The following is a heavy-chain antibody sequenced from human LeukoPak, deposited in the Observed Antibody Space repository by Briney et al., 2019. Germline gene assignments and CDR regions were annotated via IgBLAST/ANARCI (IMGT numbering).Heavy chain of an antibody. D-gene: IGHD3-22*01. CDR3: AXGQGYYYDSSGPYGY. CDR2: INHSGST. CDR1: GGSFSGYY. V-gene: IGHV4-34*01. J-gene: IGHJ4*02. Sequence: PSETLSLTCAVYGGSFSGYYWSWIRQPPGKGLEWIGEINHSGSTNYNPSLKSRVTISVDTSKNQFSLKLSSVTAADTAVYYCAXGQGYYYDSSGPYGYWGQGTLVTVSS.